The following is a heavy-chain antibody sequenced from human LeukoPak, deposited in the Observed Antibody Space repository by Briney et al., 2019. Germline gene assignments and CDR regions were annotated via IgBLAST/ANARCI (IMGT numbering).Heavy chain of an antibody. D-gene: IGHD2-21*01. V-gene: IGHV4-34*01. CDR1: GGSFSGYY. J-gene: IGHJ6*02. Sequence: SETLSLTCAVHGGSFSGYYWSWIRQPPGKGLEWIGEINHSGSTNYNPSLKSRVTISVDTSKNQFSLKLSSVTAADTAVYYCARLLPMDVWGQGTTVTVSS. CDR3: ARLLPMDV. CDR2: INHSGST.